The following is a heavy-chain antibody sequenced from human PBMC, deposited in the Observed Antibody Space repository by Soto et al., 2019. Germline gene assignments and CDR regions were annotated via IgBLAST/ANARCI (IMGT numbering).Heavy chain of an antibody. Sequence: QVQLQESGPGLVKSSETLSLTCTVSGASSSSYYWSWLRQPPGKGLEWIGYMNDFGRTIYNPSLNSRLTISFDTTKIQLSLKLTSVIAADTAVYYCARSFCRDAVRCNWFDPWGQGTLVTVSS. CDR3: ARSFCRDAVRCNWFDP. D-gene: IGHD2-8*01. V-gene: IGHV4-59*01. J-gene: IGHJ5*02. CDR2: MNDFGRT. CDR1: GASSSSYY.